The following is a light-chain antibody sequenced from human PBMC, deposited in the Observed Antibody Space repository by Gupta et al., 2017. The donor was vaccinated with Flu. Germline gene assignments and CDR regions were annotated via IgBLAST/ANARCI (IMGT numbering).Light chain of an antibody. J-gene: IGLJ1*01. CDR3: QAWDSSTGV. Sequence: SYEXTXXPXVSVSPXXTAXITCSGDKLGDKYACWYQQKPGQSPVLVIYQDSKRPSGIPERFSGSNSGNTATLTISGTQAMDEADYYCQAWDSSTGVFGTGTKVTVL. CDR2: QDS. CDR1: KLGDKY. V-gene: IGLV3-1*01.